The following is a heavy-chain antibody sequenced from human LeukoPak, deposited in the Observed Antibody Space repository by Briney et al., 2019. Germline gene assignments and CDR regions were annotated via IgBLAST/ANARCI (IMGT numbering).Heavy chain of an antibody. CDR1: GYTFTSYD. D-gene: IGHD3-22*01. CDR3: ARVIITEAWFDP. CDR2: INPSGGST. J-gene: IGHJ5*02. V-gene: IGHV1-46*01. Sequence: ASVKVSCKASGYTFTSYDINWVRQATGQGLEWMGIINPSGGSTSYAQKFQGRVTMTRDMSTSTVYMELSSMRSEDTAVYYCARVIITEAWFDPWGQGTLVTVSS.